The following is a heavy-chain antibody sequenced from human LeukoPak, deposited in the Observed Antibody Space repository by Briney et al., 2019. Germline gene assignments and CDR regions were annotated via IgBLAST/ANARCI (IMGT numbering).Heavy chain of an antibody. CDR3: ARGPYSNYGQFDY. D-gene: IGHD4-11*01. CDR1: GGSISSGDYY. V-gene: IGHV4-30-4*08. J-gene: IGHJ4*02. Sequence: TLETLSLTCTVSGGSISSGDYYWSWIRQPPGKGLEWIGYIYYSGSTYYNPSLKSRVTISVDTSKNQFSLKLSSVTAADAAVYYCARGPYSNYGQFDYWGQGTLVTVSS. CDR2: IYYSGST.